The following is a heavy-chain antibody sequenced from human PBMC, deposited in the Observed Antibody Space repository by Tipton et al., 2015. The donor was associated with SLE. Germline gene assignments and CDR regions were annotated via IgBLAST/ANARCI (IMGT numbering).Heavy chain of an antibody. V-gene: IGHV1-18*01. D-gene: IGHD2-15*01. CDR3: AREYCSGGSCYYFDY. CDR2: IIAYNGNT. CDR1: GYTFTSYG. J-gene: IGHJ4*02. Sequence: QLVQSGAEVKRPGASVKVSCKAAGYTFTSYGISWVRQAPGQGLEWMGWIIAYNGNTNYAQKLQGRVTMTTDTSTSTAYMELRSLRSDDTAVYYCAREYCSGGSCYYFDYWGQGTLVTVSS.